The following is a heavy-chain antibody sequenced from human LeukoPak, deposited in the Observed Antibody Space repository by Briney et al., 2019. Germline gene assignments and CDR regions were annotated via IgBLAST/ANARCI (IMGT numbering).Heavy chain of an antibody. CDR2: MYHSGST. CDR3: ARHAPDVENYFDY. V-gene: IGHV4-38-2*01. Sequence: SETLSLTCAVSGYSISSGYYWGWIRQPPGKGLEWIGSMYHSGSTYYNPSLKSRVTISVDASKNQFSLKLSSVTAADAAVYYCARHAPDVENYFDYWGQGTLVTVSS. CDR1: GYSISSGYY. D-gene: IGHD3-3*01. J-gene: IGHJ4*02.